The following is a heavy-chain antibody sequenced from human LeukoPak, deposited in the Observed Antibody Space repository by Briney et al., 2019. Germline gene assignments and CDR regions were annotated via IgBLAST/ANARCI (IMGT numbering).Heavy chain of an antibody. CDR1: GGSISSYY. Sequence: NSSETLSLTCTVSGGSISSYYWSWIRQPAGKGLEWIGRIYTSGSTNYNPSLKSRVTMSVDTSKNQFSLKLSSVTAADTAVYYCARGGIWAIVVVPAARTFDYWGQGTLVTVSS. D-gene: IGHD2-2*01. J-gene: IGHJ4*02. CDR3: ARGGIWAIVVVPAARTFDY. V-gene: IGHV4-4*07. CDR2: IYTSGST.